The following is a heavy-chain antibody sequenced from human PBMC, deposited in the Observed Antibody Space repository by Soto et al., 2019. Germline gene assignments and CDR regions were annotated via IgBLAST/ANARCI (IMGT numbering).Heavy chain of an antibody. V-gene: IGHV1-69*05. Sequence: GASVKVSCKASGGTFSSYAISWVRQAPGQGLEWMGGIIPIFGTANYAPKLQGRVTLTTDTSTGTAYMELRGLRSDDTAVYYCARDERGTCTSSICYYFDYWGQGTLVTVSS. J-gene: IGHJ4*02. D-gene: IGHD2-2*01. CDR2: IIPIFGTA. CDR3: ARDERGTCTSSICYYFDY. CDR1: GGTFSSYA.